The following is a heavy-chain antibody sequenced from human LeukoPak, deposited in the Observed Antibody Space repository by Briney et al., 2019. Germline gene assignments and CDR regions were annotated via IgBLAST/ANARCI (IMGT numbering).Heavy chain of an antibody. CDR3: ATAPVTVTTSYYYYYMDV. CDR2: MNPNSGNT. D-gene: IGHD4-11*01. J-gene: IGHJ6*03. V-gene: IGHV1-8*03. Sequence: ASVKVSCKASGYTFTSYDINWVRQATGQGLEWMGWMNPNSGNTGYAQKFQGRVTITRNTSISTAYMELSSLRSEDTAVYYCATAPVTVTTSYYYYYMDVWGKGTTVTVSS. CDR1: GYTFTSYD.